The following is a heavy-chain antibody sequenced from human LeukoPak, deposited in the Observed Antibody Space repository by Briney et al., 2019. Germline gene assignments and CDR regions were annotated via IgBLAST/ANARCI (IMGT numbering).Heavy chain of an antibody. Sequence: ASVKVSCKASGYTFTGYYMHWVRQAPGQGLEWMGRINPNSGGTNYAQKFQGRVTMTRDTSISTAYMELSRLRSDDTAVYYCARDRGYSSGWYGYWGQGTLVTVSS. V-gene: IGHV1-2*06. CDR3: ARDRGYSSGWYGY. J-gene: IGHJ4*02. CDR1: GYTFTGYY. D-gene: IGHD6-13*01. CDR2: INPNSGGT.